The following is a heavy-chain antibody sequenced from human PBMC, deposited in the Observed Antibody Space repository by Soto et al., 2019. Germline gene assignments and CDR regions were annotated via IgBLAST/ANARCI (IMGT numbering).Heavy chain of an antibody. V-gene: IGHV3-7*01. CDR1: GFTFSSYW. J-gene: IGHJ4*02. D-gene: IGHD6-19*01. CDR3: ARDHKQWLVPLDY. CDR2: IKQDGSEK. Sequence: EVQLMESGGGLVQPGGSLRLSCAASGFTFSSYWMSWVRQAPGKGLEWVANIKQDGSEKYYVDSVKGRFTISRDNAKNSLYLQMNSLRAEDTAVYYCARDHKQWLVPLDYWGQGTLVTVSS.